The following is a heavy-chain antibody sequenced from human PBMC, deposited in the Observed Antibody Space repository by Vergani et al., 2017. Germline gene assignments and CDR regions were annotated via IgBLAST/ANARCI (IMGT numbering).Heavy chain of an antibody. V-gene: IGHV4-38-2*02. CDR1: GDSINTADY. Sequence: QVHLQESGPGLVKPSETLSLTCSVSGDSINTADYWGWIRKPPGKGLEWIGSVYHSGSTSYNPSLQSRVTISVDTSKNKFSLNLNSMTAADTPIYYYAKNSRGGFFENGGQGALVTVSS. D-gene: IGHD2/OR15-2a*01. CDR3: AKNSRGGFFEN. J-gene: IGHJ4*02. CDR2: VYHSGST.